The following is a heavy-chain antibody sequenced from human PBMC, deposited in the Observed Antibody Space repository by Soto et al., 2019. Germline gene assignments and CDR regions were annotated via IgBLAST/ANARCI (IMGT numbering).Heavy chain of an antibody. Sequence: PSETLSLTCTVSGDSVTRSGYFWTWIRQLPGKGLEWIGYIYYGGRAYYNPSLKSRVIISTDTSKNRFSLNLTAVTAADTAVYYCARGLGWSRTTYCMDLWGQGTTVTISS. CDR3: ARGLGWSRTTYCMDL. D-gene: IGHD1-26*01. J-gene: IGHJ6*02. CDR2: IYYGGRA. V-gene: IGHV4-31*03. CDR1: GDSVTRSGYF.